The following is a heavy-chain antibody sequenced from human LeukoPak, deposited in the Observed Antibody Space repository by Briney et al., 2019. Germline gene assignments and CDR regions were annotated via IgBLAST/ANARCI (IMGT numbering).Heavy chain of an antibody. D-gene: IGHD3-3*01. CDR2: IYYSGST. Sequence: SETLSLTCTVSGGSISSYYWSWIRQPPGKGLEWIGYIYYSGSTNYNPSLKSRVTISVDTSKNQFSLKLSSVTAADTAVYYCARQPGTIRPSNWFDPWGQGTLVTVSS. V-gene: IGHV4-59*08. J-gene: IGHJ5*02. CDR3: ARQPGTIRPSNWFDP. CDR1: GGSISSYY.